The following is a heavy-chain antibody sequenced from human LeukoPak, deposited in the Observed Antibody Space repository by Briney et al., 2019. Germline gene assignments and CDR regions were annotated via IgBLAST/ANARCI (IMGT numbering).Heavy chain of an antibody. Sequence: PGGSLRLSCAASGFTFSSYSMNWVRQAPGKGLEWVSSISSSSSYIYYADSVKGRFTISRDNAKNSLYLQMNSLRAEDTAVYYCARDSGRDTIFPPSVAFDIWGQGTMVTVSS. V-gene: IGHV3-21*01. CDR1: GFTFSSYS. J-gene: IGHJ3*02. CDR3: ARDSGRDTIFPPSVAFDI. CDR2: ISSSSSYI. D-gene: IGHD3-9*01.